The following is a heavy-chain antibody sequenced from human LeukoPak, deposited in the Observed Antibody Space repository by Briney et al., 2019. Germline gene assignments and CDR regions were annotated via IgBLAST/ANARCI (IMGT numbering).Heavy chain of an antibody. CDR1: GGSISSSSYY. CDR3: ARELISIGSRFDY. V-gene: IGHV4-39*02. Sequence: PSETLSLTCTVSGGSISSSSYYWGWIRQPPGKGLEWIGSIYYSGSTYYNPSLKSRVTISVDTSKNQFSLNLSSVTAADTDVYYCARELISIGSRFDYWGQGTLVTVSS. J-gene: IGHJ4*02. CDR2: IYYSGST. D-gene: IGHD2/OR15-2a*01.